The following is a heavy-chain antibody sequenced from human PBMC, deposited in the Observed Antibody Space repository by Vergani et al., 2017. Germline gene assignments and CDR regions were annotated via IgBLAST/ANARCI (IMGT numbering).Heavy chain of an antibody. J-gene: IGHJ4*02. CDR2: VLFDGSHE. CDR3: ARDLAYCHEDSCAL. D-gene: IGHD2-21*01. CDR1: GFTFNRYG. Sequence: QVQLVQSGGGVVQPGGSLTLSCVASGFTFNRYGMQWVRQAPGKGLEWVAYVLFDGSHEYYADSVKGRFIVSRDNSNDALYLQMNSLRTDDTAVYYCARDLAYCHEDSCALWGQGSVVTVSS. V-gene: IGHV3-30*02.